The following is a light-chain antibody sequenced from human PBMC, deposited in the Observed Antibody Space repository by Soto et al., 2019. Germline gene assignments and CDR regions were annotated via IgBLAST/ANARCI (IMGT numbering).Light chain of an antibody. CDR2: ENS. V-gene: IGLV1-51*02. Sequence: QSGLTQPPSVSAAPGQKVTISCSGNSSNIGSNDVSWYQQLPGKAPKLLIYENSQRPSGIPDRFSGSKSGTSATLGITGLQTGDEADYYCGTWDSSLIALFGTGTKVPVL. J-gene: IGLJ1*01. CDR3: GTWDSSLIAL. CDR1: SSNIGSND.